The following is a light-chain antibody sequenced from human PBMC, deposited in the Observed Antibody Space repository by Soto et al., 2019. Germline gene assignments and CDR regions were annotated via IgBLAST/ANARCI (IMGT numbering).Light chain of an antibody. J-gene: IGKJ2*01. CDR3: QQYGSSPHT. V-gene: IGKV3-20*01. CDR1: QSVSSSY. Sequence: EIVLTQSPGTLSLSPGGRATLSCRASQSVSSSYLAWYQQKPGQAPRLLIYGASSRATGIPDRFSGSGSGTDFPLTISRLEPEDFAVYYCQQYGSSPHTFGQGTKLEIK. CDR2: GAS.